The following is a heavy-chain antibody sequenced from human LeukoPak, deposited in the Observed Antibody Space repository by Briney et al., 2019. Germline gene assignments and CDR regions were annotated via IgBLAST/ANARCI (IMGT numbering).Heavy chain of an antibody. Sequence: GGSLRLSCAASGFTFSNYWMHWVRQAPGKGLVWVSRINSDGSSTTSADSVKGRFTISRDNAKNTLYLQMNSLRAEDTAVYYCAIGGATVIDYWGQGTLVTVSS. CDR2: INSDGSST. J-gene: IGHJ4*02. CDR3: AIGGATVIDY. CDR1: GFTFSNYW. D-gene: IGHD4-17*01. V-gene: IGHV3-74*01.